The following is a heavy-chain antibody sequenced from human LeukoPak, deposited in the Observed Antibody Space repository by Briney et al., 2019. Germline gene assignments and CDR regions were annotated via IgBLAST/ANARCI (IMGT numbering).Heavy chain of an antibody. V-gene: IGHV4-34*01. D-gene: IGHD6-13*01. Sequence: SETLSLTCAVYGGSFSGYYWSWIRQPPGKGLEWIGEINHSGSTNYNPSLKSRVTILVDTSKNQFSLKLSSVTAADTAVYYCARRLIIAAAGFDYWGQGTLVTVSS. CDR1: GGSFSGYY. J-gene: IGHJ4*02. CDR2: INHSGST. CDR3: ARRLIIAAAGFDY.